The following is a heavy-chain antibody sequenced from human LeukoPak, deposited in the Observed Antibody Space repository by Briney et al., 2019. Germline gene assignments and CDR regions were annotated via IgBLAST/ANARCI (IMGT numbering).Heavy chain of an antibody. Sequence: ASVKVSCKASEYTFPSYDINWVRQATGQGLEWMGWMNPNSGNTGYAQKFQGRITMTRVTSISTAYMELNNLTSEDTAVYYCARGSWGEIAGRKSFEFWGQGSLVTVSS. J-gene: IGHJ4*02. D-gene: IGHD6-6*01. CDR3: ARGSWGEIAGRKSFEF. CDR1: EYTFPSYD. V-gene: IGHV1-8*01. CDR2: MNPNSGNT.